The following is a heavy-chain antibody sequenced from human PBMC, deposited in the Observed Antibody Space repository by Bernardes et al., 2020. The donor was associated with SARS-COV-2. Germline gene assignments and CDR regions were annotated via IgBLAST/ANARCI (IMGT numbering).Heavy chain of an antibody. J-gene: IGHJ4*02. V-gene: IGHV3-23*01. CDR2: VTGSGAST. D-gene: IGHD6-13*01. CDR3: AKSLSSSWYAHDF. Sequence: GGSLRLSSAEQSLNRTGQDRKSIRLNPGKGIEWRSAVTGSGASTFFADSVKGRFTSSRDNSENTLYLQMNSLRAEDTAVYYCAKSLSSSWYAHDFWGQGILATVS. CDR1: SLNRTGQD.